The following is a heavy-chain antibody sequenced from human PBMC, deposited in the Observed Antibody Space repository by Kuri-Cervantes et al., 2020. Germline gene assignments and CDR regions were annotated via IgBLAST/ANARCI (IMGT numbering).Heavy chain of an antibody. CDR1: GYTFTGYD. CDR3: ASTVATFYGMDV. Sequence: ASVKVSCKASGYTFTGYDMHWVRQAPGQGLEWMRWINPNSGGANYAQKFQGRVTMTRDTSISTDYMELSRLRSDDTAVYYCASTVATFYGMDVWGQGTTVTVSS. CDR2: INPNSGGA. D-gene: IGHD4-17*01. V-gene: IGHV1-2*02. J-gene: IGHJ6*02.